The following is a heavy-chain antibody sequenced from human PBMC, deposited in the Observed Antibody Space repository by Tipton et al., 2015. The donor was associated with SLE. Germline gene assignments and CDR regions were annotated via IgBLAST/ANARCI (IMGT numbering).Heavy chain of an antibody. CDR1: GGSISSGGYY. J-gene: IGHJ3*02. Sequence: TLSLTCTVSGGSISSGGYYWSWIRQHPGKGLEWIGYIYYSGSTYYNPSLKSRVTISVDTSKNQFSLKLSSVTAADTAVYYCARVTGEDYDAFDIWGQGTMVTVSS. D-gene: IGHD7-27*01. CDR2: IYYSGST. CDR3: ARVTGEDYDAFDI. V-gene: IGHV4-31*03.